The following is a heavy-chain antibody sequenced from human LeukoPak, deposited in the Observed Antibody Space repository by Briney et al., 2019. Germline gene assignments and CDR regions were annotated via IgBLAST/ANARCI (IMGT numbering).Heavy chain of an antibody. Sequence: GGSLRLSCAASGFTFSTYAMSWVRQTPGKGLEWVASISGSGVSTYYADSVKGRFTISRDNSKNTLFLQMNSLKTEDTAVYYCTTAGYSRYAGGQGTLVTVSS. D-gene: IGHD6-13*01. CDR2: ISGSGVST. J-gene: IGHJ4*02. CDR1: GFTFSTYA. V-gene: IGHV3-23*01. CDR3: TTAGYSRYA.